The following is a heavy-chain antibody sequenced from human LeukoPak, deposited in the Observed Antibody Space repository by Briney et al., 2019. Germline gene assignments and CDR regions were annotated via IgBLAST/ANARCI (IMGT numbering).Heavy chain of an antibody. CDR2: VSYDGSK. D-gene: IGHD2-21*01. CDR1: GFTFSSYG. Sequence: GGSLRLSCAASGFTFSSYGMHWVRQAPGKGLEWVAVVSYDGSKYYADSVKGRFTISRDNSKNTLYLQMSSLRAEDTAVYYCAKDLNRGLPDYWGQGTLVTVTS. CDR3: AKDLNRGLPDY. V-gene: IGHV3-30*18. J-gene: IGHJ4*02.